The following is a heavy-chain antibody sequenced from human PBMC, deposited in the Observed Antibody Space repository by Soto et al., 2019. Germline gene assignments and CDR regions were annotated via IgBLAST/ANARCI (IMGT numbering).Heavy chain of an antibody. CDR2: INPNSGGT. CDR3: ARDPETQYYDFWSGYYSGYGMDV. Sequence: ASVKVSCKASGYTFTGYYMHWVRQAPGQGLEWMGWINPNSGGTNYAQKFQGRVTMTRDTSINTAYMELSRLRSDDTAVYYCARDPETQYYDFWSGYYSGYGMDVWGQGTTVTVSS. D-gene: IGHD3-3*01. J-gene: IGHJ6*02. V-gene: IGHV1-2*02. CDR1: GYTFTGYY.